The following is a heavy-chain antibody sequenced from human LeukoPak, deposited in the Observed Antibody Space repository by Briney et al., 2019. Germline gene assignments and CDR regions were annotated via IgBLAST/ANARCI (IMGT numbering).Heavy chain of an antibody. CDR1: GFTVSSNY. D-gene: IGHD6-13*01. Sequence: GGSLRLSCAASGFTVSSNYMSSVRQAPGKGLEWVSVSYSGGSTYYADSVKGRFTISRDNSKNTLYLQMNSLRAEDTAVYYCATETYTLAAAGLDYWGQGTLVTVSS. V-gene: IGHV3-66*02. CDR2: SYSGGST. J-gene: IGHJ4*02. CDR3: ATETYTLAAAGLDY.